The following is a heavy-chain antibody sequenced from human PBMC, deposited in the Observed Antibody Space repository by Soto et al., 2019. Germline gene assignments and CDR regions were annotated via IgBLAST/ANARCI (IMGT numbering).Heavy chain of an antibody. V-gene: IGHV3-13*01. J-gene: IGHJ6*02. Sequence: PVGSLRLCCAASGFSFSSYDMHWVRQATGKGLEWVSAIGTAGDTYYPGSVKGRFTISRENAKNSLYLQMNSLRAEDTAVYYCARETGFYDFWSGYYPNYYGMDVWGQGTTVTVSS. CDR1: GFSFSSYD. CDR2: IGTAGDT. CDR3: ARETGFYDFWSGYYPNYYGMDV. D-gene: IGHD3-3*01.